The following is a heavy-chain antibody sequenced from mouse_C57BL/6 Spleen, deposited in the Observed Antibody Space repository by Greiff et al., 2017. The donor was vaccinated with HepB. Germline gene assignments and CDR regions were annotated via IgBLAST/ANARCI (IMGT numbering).Heavy chain of an antibody. D-gene: IGHD1-1*01. CDR1: AYTFTSYW. J-gene: IGHJ1*03. Sequence: QVQLQQPRAELVRPGSSVKLSCNASAYTFTSYWMDWVKQRPGQGLEWIGNIYPSDSDTPYNQKFKDKATLTVDKSSSTAYMQLSSLTSEDSAVYYCARSYYGSSYNWYFDVWGTGTTVTVSS. CDR3: ARSYYGSSYNWYFDV. CDR2: IYPSDSDT. V-gene: IGHV1-61*01.